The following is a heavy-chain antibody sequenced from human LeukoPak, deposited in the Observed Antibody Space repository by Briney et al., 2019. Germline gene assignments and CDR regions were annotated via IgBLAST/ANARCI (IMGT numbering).Heavy chain of an antibody. CDR3: ATGYSSGWYFYFQH. D-gene: IGHD6-19*01. J-gene: IGHJ1*01. CDR2: IANDGKTT. V-gene: IGHV3-30*03. CDR1: GFTFSSFG. Sequence: GRSLRLSCAASGFTFSSFGMHWVRQAPGKGLEWVAVIANDGKTTYYADFVKGRFTISRDNSKNTLYLQLNSLRAEDTAVYYCATGYSSGWYFYFQHWGQGSLVSVSS.